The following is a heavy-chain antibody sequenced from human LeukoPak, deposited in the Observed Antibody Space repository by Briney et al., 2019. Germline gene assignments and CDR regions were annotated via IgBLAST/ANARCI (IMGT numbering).Heavy chain of an antibody. V-gene: IGHV3-53*04. CDR1: GFTFSSFW. CDR2: IYSGGGT. J-gene: IGHJ6*02. D-gene: IGHD6-6*01. Sequence: PGGSLRLSCAASGFTFSSFWMSWVRQAPGKGLEWVSAIYSGGGTYHADSVKGRFTISRHNSENTLSLEMNSLRADDTAVYYCARGSSSIYYGMDVWGQGTTVTVSS. CDR3: ARGSSSIYYGMDV.